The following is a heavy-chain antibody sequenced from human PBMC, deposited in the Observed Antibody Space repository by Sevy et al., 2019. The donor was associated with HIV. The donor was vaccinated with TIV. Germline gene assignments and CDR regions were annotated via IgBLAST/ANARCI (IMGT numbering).Heavy chain of an antibody. J-gene: IGHJ3*02. D-gene: IGHD2-2*01. V-gene: IGHV3-21*01. CDR2: ISGDTYYT. CDR3: TRASLLGYCSTTGCYYAFDI. CDR1: GITFSTSV. Sequence: GGSLRLSCNASGITFSTSVMNWVRQSPDRGLEWVSSISGDTYYTHYADSMRGRFIVSRHNAKNSRFLEMNSLTVEDTAVYYCTRASLLGYCSTTGCYYAFDIWGPGTVVTVSS.